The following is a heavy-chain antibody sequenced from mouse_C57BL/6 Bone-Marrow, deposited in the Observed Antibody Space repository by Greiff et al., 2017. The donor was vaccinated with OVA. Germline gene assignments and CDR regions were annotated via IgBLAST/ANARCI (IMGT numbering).Heavy chain of an antibody. D-gene: IGHD4-1*02. Sequence: DVMLVESGGGLVKPGGSLKLSCAASGFTFSSYAMSWVRQTPEKRLEWVATISDGGSYTYYPDNVKGRFTISRDNAKNNLYLQMSHLKSEDTAMYYCARVNWDQYFDVWGTGTTVTVSS. V-gene: IGHV5-4*03. CDR3: ARVNWDQYFDV. CDR1: GFTFSSYA. CDR2: ISDGGSYT. J-gene: IGHJ1*03.